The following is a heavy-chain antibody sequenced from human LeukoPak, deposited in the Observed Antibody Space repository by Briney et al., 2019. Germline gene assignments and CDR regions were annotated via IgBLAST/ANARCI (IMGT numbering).Heavy chain of an antibody. CDR2: IWYDGSNK. J-gene: IGHJ4*02. Sequence: GSLRLSCAASGFTFSSYGMHWVRQAPGKGLEWVAVIWYDGSNKYYADSVKGRFTISRDNSKNTLYLQMNSLRAEDTAVYYCAKDRARANTAMFDYWGQGTLVTVSS. CDR3: AKDRARANTAMFDY. V-gene: IGHV3-33*06. CDR1: GFTFSSYG. D-gene: IGHD5-18*01.